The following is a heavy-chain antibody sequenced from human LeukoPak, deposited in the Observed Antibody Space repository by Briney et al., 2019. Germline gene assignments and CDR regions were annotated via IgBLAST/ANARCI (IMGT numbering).Heavy chain of an antibody. D-gene: IGHD3-22*01. CDR1: GLTFSSYA. J-gene: IGHJ4*02. CDR3: ARDPSDRDN. V-gene: IGHV3-23*01. CDR2: ISGSGGST. Sequence: PGGSQRLSCAASGLTFSSYAMSWVRQAPGKGLEWVSAISGSGGSTYYADSVKGRFTISRDNSKNTLYLQMNSLRAEDTAVYCCARDPSDRDNWGQGTLVTVSS.